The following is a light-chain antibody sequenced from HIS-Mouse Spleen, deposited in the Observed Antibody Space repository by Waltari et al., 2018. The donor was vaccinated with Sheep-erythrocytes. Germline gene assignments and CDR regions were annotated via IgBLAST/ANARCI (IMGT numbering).Light chain of an antibody. CDR3: CSYAGSSTPWV. J-gene: IGLJ3*02. Sequence: QSALTQPASVSGSPGQSITISCTGTSSDVGSYNLVSWYQQHPGKAPKLMIYEGSKRRSGVSNRFSGSKSCNTASLTISGLQAEDEADYYCCSYAGSSTPWVFGGGTKLTVL. V-gene: IGLV2-23*01. CDR1: SSDVGSYNL. CDR2: EGS.